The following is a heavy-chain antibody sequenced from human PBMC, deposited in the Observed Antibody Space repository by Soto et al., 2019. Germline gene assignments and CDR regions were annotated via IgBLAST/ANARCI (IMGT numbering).Heavy chain of an antibody. CDR3: ARDSRGVLRFLDRGGMDV. Sequence: GGSLRLSCAASGFTFSSYSMNWVRQDTGKGLEWVSYISSSSSTIYYADSVKGRFTTSRDNAKNSLYLQMNSLRDEDTAVYYCARDSRGVLRFLDRGGMDVWGQGTTVTVSS. CDR1: GFTFSSYS. V-gene: IGHV3-48*02. CDR2: ISSSSSTI. J-gene: IGHJ6*02. D-gene: IGHD3-3*01.